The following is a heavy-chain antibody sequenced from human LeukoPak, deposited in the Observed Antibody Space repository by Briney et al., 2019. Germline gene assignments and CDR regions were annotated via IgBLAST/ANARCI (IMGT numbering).Heavy chain of an antibody. CDR2: ISGSGDST. J-gene: IGHJ1*01. CDR1: GFTFSDYA. D-gene: IGHD3-10*01. CDR3: VKGLYGSGSYSAEYFQY. V-gene: IGHV3-23*01. Sequence: GGSLRHSCAASGFTFSDYAMSWVRQAPGKGLEWVSGISGSGDSTYYADSVKGRFTMSRDNSKNTLYLQMNSLRAEDTAVYYCVKGLYGSGSYSAEYFQYWGQGILVTVSS.